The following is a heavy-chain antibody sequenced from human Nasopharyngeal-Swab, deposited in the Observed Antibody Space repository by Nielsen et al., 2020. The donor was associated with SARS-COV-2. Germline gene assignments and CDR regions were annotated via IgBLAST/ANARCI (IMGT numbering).Heavy chain of an antibody. Sequence: GGSLRLSCKGSGSSFTSYWIGWVRQMPGKGLEWMGIIYPGDSDTRYSPSFQGQVTISADKSISTAYLQWSSLKASDTAMYYCARLGTRPGWYFDLWGRGTLVTVSS. V-gene: IGHV5-51*01. CDR1: GSSFTSYW. D-gene: IGHD1-26*01. CDR2: IYPGDSDT. J-gene: IGHJ2*01. CDR3: ARLGTRPGWYFDL.